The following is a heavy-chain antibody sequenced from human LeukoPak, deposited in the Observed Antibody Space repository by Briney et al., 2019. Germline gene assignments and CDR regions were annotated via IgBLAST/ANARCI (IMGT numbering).Heavy chain of an antibody. Sequence: ASVKVSCKASGYTFTSYDINWVRQATGQGLEWMGWMNPNSGNTGYAQKFQGRVTMTRNTSISTAYMELSSLRSEDTAVYYCASIHCSGCSCYSRLAPAAGYRYYFDYWGQGTLVTVSS. D-gene: IGHD2-15*01. CDR2: MNPNSGNT. CDR1: GYTFTSYD. J-gene: IGHJ4*02. V-gene: IGHV1-8*01. CDR3: ASIHCSGCSCYSRLAPAAGYRYYFDY.